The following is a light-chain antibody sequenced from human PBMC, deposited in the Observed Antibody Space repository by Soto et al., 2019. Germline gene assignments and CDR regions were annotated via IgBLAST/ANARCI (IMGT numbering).Light chain of an antibody. CDR3: QQYNNWPPEA. CDR2: GAS. V-gene: IGKV3-15*01. J-gene: IGKJ1*01. Sequence: EIVMTQSPATLSVSQGERATLSCRASQSVSSNLAWYQQKPGQAPRLLIYGASTRATGIPARFSGSGSGTEFTLTISSLLSEDFAVYNCQQYNNWPPEAFGQGT. CDR1: QSVSSN.